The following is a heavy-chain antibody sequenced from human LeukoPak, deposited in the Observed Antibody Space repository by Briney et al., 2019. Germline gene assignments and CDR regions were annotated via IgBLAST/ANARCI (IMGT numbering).Heavy chain of an antibody. V-gene: IGHV4-59*08. CDR2: IYYSGSI. D-gene: IGHD6-13*01. CDR3: ASQGYSSSWYYFDY. CDR1: GGSISSYY. Sequence: SETLSLTCTVSGGSISSYYWSWIRQPPGKGLEWIGYIYYSGSINYNASHKSRVTISVDTSKNQFSLKLSPVTAADTAVYYCASQGYSSSWYYFDYWGQGTLVTVSS. J-gene: IGHJ4*02.